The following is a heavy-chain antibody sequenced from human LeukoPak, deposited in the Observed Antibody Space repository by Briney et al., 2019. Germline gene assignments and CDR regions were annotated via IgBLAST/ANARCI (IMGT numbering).Heavy chain of an antibody. CDR1: GGSFSGYY. CDR2: INHSGST. J-gene: IGHJ4*02. V-gene: IGHV4-34*09. Sequence: SETLSLTCAVYGGSFSGYYWSWIRQPPGKGLEWIGEINHSGSTYYNPSLKSRVTISVDTSKNQFSLKLSSVTAADTAVYYCARVGTGPGVYWGQGTLVTVSS. D-gene: IGHD3-10*01. CDR3: ARVGTGPGVY.